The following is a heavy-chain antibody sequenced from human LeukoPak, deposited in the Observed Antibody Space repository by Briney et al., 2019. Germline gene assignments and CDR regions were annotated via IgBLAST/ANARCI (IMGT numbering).Heavy chain of an antibody. Sequence: GGSLRLSCAASGFTFDDYAMDWVRQTPEKGLEWVSGISYNGGDVGYADSVKGLFTISRDNAKNYLYLQKNSLRPEDTALYYCAKDISTGWYFGAFDIWGHGTMVTVSS. J-gene: IGHJ3*02. CDR2: ISYNGGDV. CDR1: GFTFDDYA. D-gene: IGHD6-19*01. V-gene: IGHV3-9*01. CDR3: AKDISTGWYFGAFDI.